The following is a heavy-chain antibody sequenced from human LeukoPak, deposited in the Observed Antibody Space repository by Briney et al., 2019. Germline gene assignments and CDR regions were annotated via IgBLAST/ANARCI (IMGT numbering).Heavy chain of an antibody. CDR1: GYSFTSYW. Sequence: AGESLKISCKGSGYSFTSYWIGWVRQMPGKGLEWMGIIYPGDSDTRYSPSFQGQVTLSADKSNSTAYLQWSSLKASDTAMYYCARLMVPAAMGNDAFDIWGQGTMVTVSS. CDR2: IYPGDSDT. J-gene: IGHJ3*02. V-gene: IGHV5-51*01. CDR3: ARLMVPAAMGNDAFDI. D-gene: IGHD2-2*01.